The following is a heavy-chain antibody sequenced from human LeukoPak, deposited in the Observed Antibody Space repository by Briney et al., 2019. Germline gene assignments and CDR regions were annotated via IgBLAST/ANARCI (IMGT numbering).Heavy chain of an antibody. CDR2: ISGDGGST. D-gene: IGHD3-9*01. CDR1: GITLSNYG. J-gene: IGHJ6*02. V-gene: IGHV3-43*02. Sequence: GGSLRLSCVVSGITLSNYGMSWVRQAPGKGLEWVSLISGDGGSTYYADSVKGRFTISRDNSKNSLYLQMNSLRTEDTALYYCAKDIGLRYFDWLAQDYYGMDAWGRGTTVTVSS. CDR3: AKDIGLRYFDWLAQDYYGMDA.